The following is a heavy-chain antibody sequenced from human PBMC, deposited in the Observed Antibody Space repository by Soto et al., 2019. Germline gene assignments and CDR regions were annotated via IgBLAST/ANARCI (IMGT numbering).Heavy chain of an antibody. CDR1: GGTFSSYT. D-gene: IGHD2-15*01. J-gene: IGHJ3*02. CDR2: SIPILGIA. Sequence: QVQLVQSGAEVKKPGSSVKVSCKASGGTFSSYTISWVRQAPGQGLQWMGRSIPILGIANYAQKFQGRVTSTANKSTSRAYREQSSLGSEDTAVYYCASVYCSGGSCYYDAFHIWGQGTMVNVSS. V-gene: IGHV1-69*02. CDR3: ASVYCSGGSCYYDAFHI.